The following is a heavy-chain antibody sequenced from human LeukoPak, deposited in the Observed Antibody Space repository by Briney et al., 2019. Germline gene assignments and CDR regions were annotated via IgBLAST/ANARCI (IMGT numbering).Heavy chain of an antibody. V-gene: IGHV3-23*01. CDR1: GFTLGSYA. CDR2: ISGNGYNT. D-gene: IGHD3-10*01. Sequence: PGGSLRLSCAGSGFTLGSYAMSWVRQAPGKGLEWVSAISGNGYNTYYADSVKGRFTISSESSGNTLYLQMHNLGAEDTAVYYCAKGVRLWFAFYFDYWGQGTLVTVSS. J-gene: IGHJ4*02. CDR3: AKGVRLWFAFYFDY.